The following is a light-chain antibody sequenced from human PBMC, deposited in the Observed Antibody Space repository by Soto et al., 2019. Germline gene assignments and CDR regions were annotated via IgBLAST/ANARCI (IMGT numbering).Light chain of an antibody. CDR1: QDISSW. CDR2: VAS. J-gene: IGKJ1*01. V-gene: IGKV1-12*01. Sequence: DIQMTQSPSSVSASVGDRVIITCRASQDISSWLAWYQQKPGKAPKRLIQVASSLQSGVPSRFSGSGSGTDFSIPISNLQPEDVATYYCQQALNFPWTFGQGTKVEIK. CDR3: QQALNFPWT.